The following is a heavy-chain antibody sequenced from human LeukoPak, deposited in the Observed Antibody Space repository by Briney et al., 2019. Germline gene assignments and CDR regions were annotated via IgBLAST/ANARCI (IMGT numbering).Heavy chain of an antibody. CDR2: IYYSGST. Sequence: SETLSLTCAVYGGSFSGYYWSWIRQPPGKGLEWIGYIYYSGSTYYNPSLKSRVTISVDTSKNQFSLKLSSVTAADTAVYYCASSIAARWFDPWGQGTLVTVSS. D-gene: IGHD6-6*01. V-gene: IGHV4-30-4*08. J-gene: IGHJ5*02. CDR1: GGSFSGYY. CDR3: ASSIAARWFDP.